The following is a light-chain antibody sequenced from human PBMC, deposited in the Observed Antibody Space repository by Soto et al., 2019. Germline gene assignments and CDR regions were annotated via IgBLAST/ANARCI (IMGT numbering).Light chain of an antibody. CDR1: QSISTW. CDR2: KAS. CDR3: QQYNSYLLT. Sequence: DIQMTQSPSTLSASIGDRVTITCRASQSISTWLAWYQLKPGKAPKPLIYKASSLESGVPSRFSGSGSGTEFTLTISSLQPDDFATYYCQQYNSYLLTFGGGTKVEIK. V-gene: IGKV1-5*03. J-gene: IGKJ4*01.